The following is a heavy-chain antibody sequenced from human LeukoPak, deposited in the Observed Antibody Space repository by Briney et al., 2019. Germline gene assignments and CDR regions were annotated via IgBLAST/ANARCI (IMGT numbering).Heavy chain of an antibody. J-gene: IGHJ4*02. V-gene: IGHV3-21*01. CDR2: ISSSSSYI. D-gene: IGHD3-10*02. CDR3: ARGTMFPYYFDY. Sequence: GGSLRLSCAASGFKFSSYSMKWVRQAPGKELEWVSFISSSSSYIYYADSLKGRFTISRDNAENSLYLQMNSLRAEDTAVYYCARGTMFPYYFDYWGQGTLVTVSS. CDR1: GFKFSSYS.